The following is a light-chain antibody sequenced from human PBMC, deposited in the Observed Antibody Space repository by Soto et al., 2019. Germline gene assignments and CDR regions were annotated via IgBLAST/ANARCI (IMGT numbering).Light chain of an antibody. Sequence: QSALTQPASVSGSPGQSITISCTGTSSDVGSYNIVSWYQQHPGKAPKLMIYEGSKRPSGVSNRFSGSKSGNTASLTISGLQAEDEADYYCCSYAGSLVVFGVGTKLTVL. V-gene: IGLV2-23*01. CDR1: SSDVGSYNI. CDR3: CSYAGSLVV. CDR2: EGS. J-gene: IGLJ2*01.